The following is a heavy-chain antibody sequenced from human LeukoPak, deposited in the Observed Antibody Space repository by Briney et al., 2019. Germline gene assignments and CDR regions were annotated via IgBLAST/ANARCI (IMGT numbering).Heavy chain of an antibody. CDR2: ISGSGGST. V-gene: IGHV3-23*01. CDR3: AKGQFGPGGYDFFQLDY. Sequence: PGGSLRLSCAASGFTFSSYAMSWVRQAPGKGLEWVSAISGSGGSTYYADSVKGRFTISRDNSKNTLYLQMNSLRAEDTAVYYCAKGQFGPGGYDFFQLDYWGQGTLVTVSS. J-gene: IGHJ4*02. D-gene: IGHD5-12*01. CDR1: GFTFSSYA.